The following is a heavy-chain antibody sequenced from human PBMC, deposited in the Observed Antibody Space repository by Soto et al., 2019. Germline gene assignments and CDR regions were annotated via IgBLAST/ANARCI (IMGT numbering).Heavy chain of an antibody. Sequence: PGGSLRLSCVVSGFTFNSYWMNWVRQAPGKGLEWVANIKQDGSEKYYVDSAKGRFTISRDNAKNSLYLQMNSLSAEDTAIYYCATSRTFDYWGQGTLVTVSS. J-gene: IGHJ4*02. V-gene: IGHV3-7*01. CDR3: ATSRTFDY. CDR2: IKQDGSEK. CDR1: GFTFNSYW. D-gene: IGHD6-13*01.